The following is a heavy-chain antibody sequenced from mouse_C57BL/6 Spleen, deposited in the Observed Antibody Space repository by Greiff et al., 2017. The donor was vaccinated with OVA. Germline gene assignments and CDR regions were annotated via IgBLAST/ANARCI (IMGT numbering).Heavy chain of an antibody. D-gene: IGHD1-1*01. J-gene: IGHJ2*01. Sequence: QVQLQQSGAELVKPGASVKLSCKASGYTFTSYWMHWVKQRPGQGLEWIGMIHPNSGSTNYNEKFKSKATLTVDKSSSTAYMQLSSLTSEDSAVYYCARLDYGSSYYFDYWGQGTTLTVSS. CDR2: IHPNSGST. CDR3: ARLDYGSSYYFDY. V-gene: IGHV1-64*01. CDR1: GYTFTSYW.